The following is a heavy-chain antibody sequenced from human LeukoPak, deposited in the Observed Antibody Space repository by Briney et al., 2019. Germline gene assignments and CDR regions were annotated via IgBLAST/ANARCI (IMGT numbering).Heavy chain of an antibody. Sequence: PGGSLRLSCTASGFTFCDYAMSWVRQAPGKGLEWVGFIRSKAYGGTTEYAASVKGRFTISRDDSKSIAYLQMNSLKTEDTAVYYCTRDPPPPFTIFGVVISSDYYYYYGMDVWGQGTTVTVSS. V-gene: IGHV3-49*04. J-gene: IGHJ6*02. D-gene: IGHD3-3*01. CDR3: TRDPPPPFTIFGVVISSDYYYYYGMDV. CDR2: IRSKAYGGTT. CDR1: GFTFCDYA.